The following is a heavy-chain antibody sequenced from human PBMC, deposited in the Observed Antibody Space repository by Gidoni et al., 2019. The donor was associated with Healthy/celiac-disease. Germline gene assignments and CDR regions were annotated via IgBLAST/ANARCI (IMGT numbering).Heavy chain of an antibody. CDR1: GFTFSSYW. J-gene: IGHJ6*02. Sequence: EVQLVESGGGLVQPGGSLRLSCAASGFTFSSYWMSWVRQAPGKGLEWVANIKQDGSEKYYVDSVKGRFTISRDNAKNSLYLQMNSLRAEDTAVYYCAREGIAAAGDFYYGMDVWGQGTTVTVSS. V-gene: IGHV3-7*01. CDR3: AREGIAAAGDFYYGMDV. D-gene: IGHD6-13*01. CDR2: IKQDGSEK.